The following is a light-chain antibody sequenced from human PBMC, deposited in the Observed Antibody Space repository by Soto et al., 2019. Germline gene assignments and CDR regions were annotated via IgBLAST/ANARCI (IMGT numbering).Light chain of an antibody. Sequence: EIGLTQSPGTLSLSPGERATLSCRASQSVSSSYLAWYQQKPGQAPRLLIHGASSRATGIPDRFSGSGSGTDFTLTISRLEPEDFAVYYCQQYGSSPGTFGQGTKVDIK. CDR1: QSVSSSY. CDR3: QQYGSSPGT. V-gene: IGKV3-20*01. J-gene: IGKJ1*01. CDR2: GAS.